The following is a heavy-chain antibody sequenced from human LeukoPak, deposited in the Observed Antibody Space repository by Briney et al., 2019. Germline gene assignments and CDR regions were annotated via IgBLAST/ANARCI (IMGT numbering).Heavy chain of an antibody. D-gene: IGHD1/OR15-1a*01. CDR2: GQDSGRT. CDR1: GDSISSYY. J-gene: IGHJ4*02. CDR3: ARSISGTRSKFDY. Sequence: SETLSLTCTVSGDSISSYYWSWIRQPPGKGLGWIAYGQDSGRTNYNPSLKSRVTISVDTSKNQFSLKLNSVTAADTAVYYCARSISGTRSKFDYWGQGTLVTVSS. V-gene: IGHV4-59*08.